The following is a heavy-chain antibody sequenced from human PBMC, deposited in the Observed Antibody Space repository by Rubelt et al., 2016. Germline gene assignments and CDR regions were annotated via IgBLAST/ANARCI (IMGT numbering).Heavy chain of an antibody. CDR1: GFTFSSYS. CDR3: ARAVNWLNQ. Sequence: EVQLVESGGGLVQPGGSLRLSCAASGFTFSSYSMNWVRQAPGKGLEWVSYISSTSAIIYYADAVKGRFTISRDNAKNSLYLQMSSLRAEDTAVYYCARAVNWLNQWGQGTLVTVSS. V-gene: IGHV3-48*01. CDR2: ISSTSAII. J-gene: IGHJ5*02.